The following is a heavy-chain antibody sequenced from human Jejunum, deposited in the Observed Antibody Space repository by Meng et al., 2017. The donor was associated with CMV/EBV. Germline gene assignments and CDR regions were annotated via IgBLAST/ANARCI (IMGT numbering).Heavy chain of an antibody. Sequence: SGASLSTSGVGVGWIRQPPGKALEWLALIFWDDDKRYSPSLKSRLTITKDASKNQVVLTLTNVDPADTATYFCAHSDLFGGVVVPFDSWGQGTLVTVSS. CDR2: IFWDDDK. CDR3: AHSDLFGGVVVPFDS. D-gene: IGHD3-16*02. V-gene: IGHV2-5*02. J-gene: IGHJ4*02. CDR1: GASLSTSGVG.